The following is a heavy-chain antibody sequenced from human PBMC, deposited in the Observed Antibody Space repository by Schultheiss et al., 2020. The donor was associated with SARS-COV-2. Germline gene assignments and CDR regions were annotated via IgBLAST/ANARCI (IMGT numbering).Heavy chain of an antibody. CDR2: IYYSGST. Sequence: SETLSLTCAVSGGSISSGGYSWSWIRQPPGKGLEWIGYIYYSGSTYYNPSLKSRVTISVDTSKNQFSLKLSSVTAADTAVYYCATGSGGIWGQGTMVTVSS. D-gene: IGHD3-10*01. V-gene: IGHV4-30-4*07. CDR3: ATGSGGI. CDR1: GGSISSGGYS. J-gene: IGHJ3*02.